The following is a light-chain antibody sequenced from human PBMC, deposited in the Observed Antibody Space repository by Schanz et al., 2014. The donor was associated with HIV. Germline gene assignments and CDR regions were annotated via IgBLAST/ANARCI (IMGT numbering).Light chain of an antibody. CDR2: DVS. J-gene: IGLJ2*01. Sequence: QSVLTQPASVSGSPGQSVTISCTGTSADVGAYNYVSWYQQRPGRAPKLMISDVSSRPSGVSSRFSGSNSGNTATLTISGLQPEDEADYYCISYTSDTVLFGGGTKLTVL. V-gene: IGLV2-14*03. CDR1: SADVGAYNY. CDR3: ISYTSDTVL.